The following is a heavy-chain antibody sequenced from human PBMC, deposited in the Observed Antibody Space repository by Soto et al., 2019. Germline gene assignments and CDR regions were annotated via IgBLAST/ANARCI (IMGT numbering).Heavy chain of an antibody. V-gene: IGHV1-3*01. Sequence: GASVKVSCKASGYTFTSYAMHWVRQAPGQRLEWMGWINAGNGNTKYSQKFQGRVTITRDTSASTAYMELSSLRSEDTAVYYCAVRGPFYCSCGNCYSGFDYWGQGTLVTVSS. CDR1: GYTFTSYA. D-gene: IGHD2-15*01. CDR2: INAGNGNT. J-gene: IGHJ4*02. CDR3: AVRGPFYCSCGNCYSGFDY.